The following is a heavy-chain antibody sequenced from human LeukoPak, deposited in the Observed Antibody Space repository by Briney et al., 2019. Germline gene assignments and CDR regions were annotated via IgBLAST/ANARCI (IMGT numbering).Heavy chain of an antibody. CDR1: GGTFSSYA. D-gene: IGHD3-22*01. J-gene: IGHJ4*02. V-gene: IGHV1-69*01. CDR2: IIPIFGTA. Sequence: SVKVSCKASGGTFSSYAISWVRQAPGQGLEWMGGIIPIFGTANYAQKFQGRVTITADESTSTAYMELSSLRPEDTAVYYCAREGDYDSSGYYPYFDYWGQGTLVTVSS. CDR3: AREGDYDSSGYYPYFDY.